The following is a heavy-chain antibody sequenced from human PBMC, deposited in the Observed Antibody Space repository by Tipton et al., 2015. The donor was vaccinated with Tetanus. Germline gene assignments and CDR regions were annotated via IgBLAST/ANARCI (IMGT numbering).Heavy chain of an antibody. Sequence: SLRLSCRGSGFIFSDYWIYWVRQAPGKGLVWVSRLNRDGSRADYADSVKGRFTISRDNAKNTVYLQMNSLRAEDTAVYYCARGDYSSPGDFFDYWGQGALVTVSS. V-gene: IGHV3-74*01. CDR1: GFIFSDYW. CDR2: LNRDGSRA. J-gene: IGHJ4*02. CDR3: ARGDYSSPGDFFDY. D-gene: IGHD3-10*01.